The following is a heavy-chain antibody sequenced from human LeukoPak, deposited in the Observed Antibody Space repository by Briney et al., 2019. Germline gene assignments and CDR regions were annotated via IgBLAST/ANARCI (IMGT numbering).Heavy chain of an antibody. Sequence: ASVKVSCKASGYTFTTYYISWVRQAPGQGLEWMGWISAYNGNRNYAQKFQGRVTMTTDTSTSTAYMELRSLRSDYTAVYYCAREEGAPISAANVWGLGTMVTVSS. D-gene: IGHD6-13*01. CDR1: GYTFTTYY. CDR2: ISAYNGNR. CDR3: AREEGAPISAANV. V-gene: IGHV1-18*01. J-gene: IGHJ3*01.